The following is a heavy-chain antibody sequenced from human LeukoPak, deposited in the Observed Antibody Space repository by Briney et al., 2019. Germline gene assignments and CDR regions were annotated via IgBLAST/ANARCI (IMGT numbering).Heavy chain of an antibody. CDR3: ARANYDSTVVTGDYFDY. J-gene: IGHJ4*02. Sequence: GASVKVSCKASGYTFTGYYTHWVRQAPGQGLEWMGWINPNNGGTNYAQKFQGRVTMTRDTSISTAYMELSRLRSDDTAVYYCARANYDSTVVTGDYFDYWGQGTLVTVSS. CDR1: GYTFTGYY. CDR2: INPNNGGT. V-gene: IGHV1-2*02. D-gene: IGHD4-23*01.